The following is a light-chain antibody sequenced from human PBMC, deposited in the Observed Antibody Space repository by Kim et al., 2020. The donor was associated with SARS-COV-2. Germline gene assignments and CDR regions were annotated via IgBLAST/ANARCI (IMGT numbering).Light chain of an antibody. CDR1: RSNIGAGYD. V-gene: IGLV1-40*01. CDR3: QAYDNSLTVVV. J-gene: IGLJ2*01. CDR2: DNN. Sequence: QSVLTQPPSVSGAPGQRVTISCTGRRSNIGAGYDVHWYQQFPGTAPKLLIFDNNNRPSRVPDRFSGSKSGSSASLTITGLQAEDEADYYCQAYDNSLTVVVFGGGTQLTVL.